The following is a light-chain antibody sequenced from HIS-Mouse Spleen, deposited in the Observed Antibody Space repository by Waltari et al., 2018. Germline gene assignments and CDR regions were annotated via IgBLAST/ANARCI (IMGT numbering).Light chain of an antibody. J-gene: IGLJ3*02. V-gene: IGLV1-47*01. Sequence: QSVLTQPPSASGTPGQRVTISCSGSSSNIGSNYVYWYQQPPGTAPKLLIYRNNQRPSGVPDRFSGSKSGTSASLAMSGLRSEDEADYYCAAWDDSLSGPVFGGGTKLTVL. CDR1: SSNIGSNY. CDR2: RNN. CDR3: AAWDDSLSGPV.